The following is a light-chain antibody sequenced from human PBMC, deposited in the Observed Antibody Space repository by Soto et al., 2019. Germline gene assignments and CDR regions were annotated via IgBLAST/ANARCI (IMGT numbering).Light chain of an antibody. V-gene: IGKV1-5*01. J-gene: IGKJ1*01. Sequence: DIQMTQSPSSLPASVGDRVTITCRASQSISSWLAWYQHKPGQAPKLLIYDASSLESGVPSRFTSSGSETEFTLTISSLQPEDFATYYCLQYDSFPRTFGQGTKVEVK. CDR2: DAS. CDR3: LQYDSFPRT. CDR1: QSISSW.